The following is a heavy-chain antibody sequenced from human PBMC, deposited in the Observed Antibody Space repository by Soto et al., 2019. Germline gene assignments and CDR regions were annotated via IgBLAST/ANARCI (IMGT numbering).Heavy chain of an antibody. CDR2: IIPIFGTA. D-gene: IGHD6-19*01. CDR3: AVGVAGQCGY. V-gene: IGHV1-69*06. Sequence: ASVKFSCKASEYTFTGYYIHWVRQAPGQGLEWMGGIIPIFGTANYAQKFQGRVTITADKSTSTAYMELSSLRSEDTAVYYCAVGVAGQCGYWGQGTLVTVSS. CDR1: EYTFTGYY. J-gene: IGHJ4*02.